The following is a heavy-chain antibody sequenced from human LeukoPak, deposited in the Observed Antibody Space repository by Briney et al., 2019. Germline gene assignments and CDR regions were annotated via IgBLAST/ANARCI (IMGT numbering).Heavy chain of an antibody. J-gene: IGHJ4*02. CDR3: TKRAVSGTSPFDY. Sequence: GGSLRHSCAASGLTCSNYAMSWVRQAPGKGLDWVSAVSGSGDDTYYADSVKGRFTISRDNSKNMLYLQMNSLRADDAAVYYCTKRAVSGTSPFDYWGQGTLVTVSS. V-gene: IGHV3-23*01. D-gene: IGHD6-13*01. CDR1: GLTCSNYA. CDR2: VSGSGDDT.